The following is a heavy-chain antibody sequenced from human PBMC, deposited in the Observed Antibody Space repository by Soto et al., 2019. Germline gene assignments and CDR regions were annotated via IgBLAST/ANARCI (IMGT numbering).Heavy chain of an antibody. CDR2: IYYSGST. CDR1: GGSISSGDYY. D-gene: IGHD3-10*01. V-gene: IGHV4-30-4*01. CDR3: ARVFDRGVIRFDP. J-gene: IGHJ5*02. Sequence: SETLSLTCTVPGGSISSGDYYWSWIRQPPGKGLEWIGYIYYSGSTYYNPSLKSRVTISVDTSKNQFSLKLSSVTAADTAVYYCARVFDRGVIRFDPWGQGTLVTVSS.